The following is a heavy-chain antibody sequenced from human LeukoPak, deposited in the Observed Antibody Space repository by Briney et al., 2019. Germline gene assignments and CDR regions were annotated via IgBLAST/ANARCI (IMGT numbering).Heavy chain of an antibody. CDR1: GYTFSSHG. Sequence: PGGSLRLSCAASGYTFSSHGMYWVLQAPGKGLEWMSLIWYDGSQKYYADSVKGRFTISRDNSKNTLYLQMDSLRVEDTAVYFCARLYSSGWADYWGQGTLVTVSS. V-gene: IGHV3-33*07. D-gene: IGHD6-19*01. J-gene: IGHJ4*02. CDR2: IWYDGSQK. CDR3: ARLYSSGWADY.